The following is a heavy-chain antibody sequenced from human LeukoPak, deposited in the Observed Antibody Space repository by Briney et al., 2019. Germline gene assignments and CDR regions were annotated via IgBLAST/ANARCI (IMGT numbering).Heavy chain of an antibody. CDR3: AWGYSGYGPFDY. Sequence: QSSETLSLTCAVSGGSISSDGYSWSWIRQPPGKGLEWIGYIYHSGSTYYNPSLKSRVTISVDRSKNQFSLNLSSVTAADTAIHYCAWGYSGYGPFDYWGQGTLVTVSS. CDR2: IYHSGST. J-gene: IGHJ4*02. D-gene: IGHD5-12*01. CDR1: GGSISSDGYS. V-gene: IGHV4-30-2*01.